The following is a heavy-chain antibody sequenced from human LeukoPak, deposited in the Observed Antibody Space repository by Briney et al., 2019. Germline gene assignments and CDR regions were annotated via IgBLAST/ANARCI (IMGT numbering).Heavy chain of an antibody. CDR2: VNPDGSST. J-gene: IGHJ4*02. CDR1: GGSFSGYY. D-gene: IGHD1-26*01. Sequence: PSETLSLTCAVYGGSFSGYYWSWIRQPPGKGPVWVSRVNPDGSSTSYADSVEGRFTISRDNAKNSLFLQMNGLRAEDTAMYYCARMTRVGTKSKFYFDSWGPGTLVTVSS. CDR3: ARMTRVGTKSKFYFDS. V-gene: IGHV3-74*01.